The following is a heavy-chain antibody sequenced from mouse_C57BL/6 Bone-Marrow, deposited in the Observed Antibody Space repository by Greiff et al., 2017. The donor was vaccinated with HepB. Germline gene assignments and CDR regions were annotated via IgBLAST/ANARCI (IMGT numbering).Heavy chain of an antibody. J-gene: IGHJ1*01. D-gene: IGHD1-1*01. CDR2: IRNKANNHAT. CDR1: VISIRDAW. CDR3: SRYTPVVVRDWYFRG. Sequence: EVKLEESGRGLGQPLGSMKHPCAAPVISIRDAWSDCVRRSPEKGLEWVAEIRNKANNHATYYAESVKGRFTISRDDSKSSVYLQMNSLRAEDTGIFYCSRYTPVVVRDWYFRGSGAGTTVTISS. V-gene: IGHV6-6*01.